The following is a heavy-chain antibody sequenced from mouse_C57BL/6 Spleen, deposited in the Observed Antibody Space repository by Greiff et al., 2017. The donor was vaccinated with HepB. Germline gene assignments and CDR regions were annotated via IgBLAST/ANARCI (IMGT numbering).Heavy chain of an antibody. J-gene: IGHJ2*01. D-gene: IGHD1-1*01. CDR2: ISYDGSN. CDR3: ARGDTTVFDY. Sequence: EVQLQQSGPGLVKPSQSLSLTCSVTGYSITSGYYWNWIRQFPGNKLEWMGYISYDGSNNYNPSLKNRISITRDTSKNQFFLKLNSVTTEDTSTYYCARGDTTVFDYWGQGTTRTVSS. CDR1: GYSITSGYY. V-gene: IGHV3-6*01.